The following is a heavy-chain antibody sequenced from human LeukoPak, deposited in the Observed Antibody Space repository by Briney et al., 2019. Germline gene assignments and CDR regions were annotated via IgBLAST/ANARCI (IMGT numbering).Heavy chain of an antibody. D-gene: IGHD3-16*01. J-gene: IGHJ6*02. CDR1: GFTFSSYG. CDR2: ISYDGSNK. Sequence: GGSLRLSCAASGFTFSSYGMHWVRQAPGKGLEWVAVISYDGSNKYYADSVKGRFTISRDNSKNTLYLQMNSLRAEDTAVYYCARAVSGGVYYGMDVWGQGTTVTVSS. CDR3: ARAVSGGVYYGMDV. V-gene: IGHV3-30*03.